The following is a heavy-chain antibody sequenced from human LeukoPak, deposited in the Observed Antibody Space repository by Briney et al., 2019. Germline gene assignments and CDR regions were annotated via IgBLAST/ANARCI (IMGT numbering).Heavy chain of an antibody. CDR2: IKQDGSEK. V-gene: IGHV3-7*01. D-gene: IGHD3-16*02. Sequence: PGGSLRLSCAASGFTFSSYWMSWVRQAPGKGLEWVANIKQDGSEKYYVDSVKGRFTISRDNAKNSLYLQMNSLRAEDTAVYYCTREGVYVPDPSSYHRDAFDIWGQGTVVIVSS. CDR1: GFTFSSYW. J-gene: IGHJ3*02. CDR3: TREGVYVPDPSSYHRDAFDI.